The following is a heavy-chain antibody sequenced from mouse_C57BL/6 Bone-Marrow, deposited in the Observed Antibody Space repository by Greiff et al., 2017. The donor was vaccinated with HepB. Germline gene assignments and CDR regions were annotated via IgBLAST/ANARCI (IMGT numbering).Heavy chain of an antibody. CDR1: GYSITSGYD. J-gene: IGHJ3*01. Sequence: VQLKESGPGMVKPSQSLSLTCTVTGYSITSGYDWHWIRHFPGNKLEWMGYISYSGSTNYNPSLKSRISITHDTSKNHFFLKLNSVTTEDTATYYCARGEGYAGFAYWGQGTLVTVSA. CDR2: ISYSGST. V-gene: IGHV3-1*01. CDR3: ARGEGYAGFAY. D-gene: IGHD2-2*01.